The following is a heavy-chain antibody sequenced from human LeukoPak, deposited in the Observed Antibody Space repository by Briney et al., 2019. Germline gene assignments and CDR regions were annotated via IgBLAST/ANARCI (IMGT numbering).Heavy chain of an antibody. CDR1: GYTFTSYA. J-gene: IGHJ6*02. Sequence: ASVKVSCKASGYTFTSYAMNWVRQAPGQGLEWMGWINTNTGNPTYAQGFTGRFVFSLDTSATTAYLQISSLKAEDTAIYYCARDKGRPAAGPLHYYGMDVWGQGTTVTVSS. D-gene: IGHD6-13*01. V-gene: IGHV7-4-1*02. CDR2: INTNTGNP. CDR3: ARDKGRPAAGPLHYYGMDV.